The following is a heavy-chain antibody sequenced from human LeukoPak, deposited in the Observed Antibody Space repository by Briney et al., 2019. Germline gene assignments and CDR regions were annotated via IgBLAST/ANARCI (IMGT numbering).Heavy chain of an antibody. J-gene: IGHJ5*02. CDR3: ARGQRWLQSPGFWFDP. V-gene: IGHV4-34*01. D-gene: IGHD5-24*01. Sequence: SETLSLTCAVYGGSFSGYYWSWIRQPPGKGLEWIGEINHSGSTNYNPSLKSRVTISVDTSKNQFSLKLSSVTAADTAVYYCARGQRWLQSPGFWFDPWGQGTLVTVSS. CDR1: GGSFSGYY. CDR2: INHSGST.